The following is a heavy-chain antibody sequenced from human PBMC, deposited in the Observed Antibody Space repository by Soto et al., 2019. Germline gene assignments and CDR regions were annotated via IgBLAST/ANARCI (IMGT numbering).Heavy chain of an antibody. CDR3: ASMTLITKIVAPAREPAFDI. D-gene: IGHD3-22*01. J-gene: IGHJ3*02. Sequence: PGGSLRLSCAASGFTFSVYAMHWVRQSPGKGLEWISSITSSGSTYYADSVKGRFTISRDNSKNTLYLQMNSLRAEDTAVYYCASMTLITKIVAPAREPAFDIWGQGTMVTVSS. CDR2: ITSSGST. CDR1: GFTFSVYA. V-gene: IGHV3-23*01.